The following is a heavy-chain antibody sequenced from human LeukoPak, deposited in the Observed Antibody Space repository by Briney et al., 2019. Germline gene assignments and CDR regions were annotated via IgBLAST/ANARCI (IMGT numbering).Heavy chain of an antibody. CDR3: AKQKYCNAGSCCVVTDPFEY. CDR1: GYIFAGSW. CDR2: IYPGDSDV. Sequence: GESLKISCKATGYIFAGSWIGWVRQKPGKGLEWMGIIYPGDSDVRYSPSFQGQVTFSVDKATNTAFLQWSSLRASDSAIYFCAKQKYCNAGSCCVVTDPFEYWGQGTQVTVSS. V-gene: IGHV5-51*01. J-gene: IGHJ4*02. D-gene: IGHD2-15*01.